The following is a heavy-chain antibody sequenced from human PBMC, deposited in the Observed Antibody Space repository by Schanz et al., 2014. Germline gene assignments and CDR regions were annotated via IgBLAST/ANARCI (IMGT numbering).Heavy chain of an antibody. Sequence: EVHLLESGGGLVEPGGSLRLSCAPSGFSLDIFAVSWVRQAPGKGLEWVANIKKDGSEKYYVDSVKGRFTISRDNSRSTMYLQMNSLRAEDTAVYYCAASSGWHPSTDYWGQGTLVTVSS. D-gene: IGHD6-19*01. CDR3: AASSGWHPSTDY. CDR2: IKKDGSEK. CDR1: GFSLDIFA. J-gene: IGHJ4*02. V-gene: IGHV3-7*03.